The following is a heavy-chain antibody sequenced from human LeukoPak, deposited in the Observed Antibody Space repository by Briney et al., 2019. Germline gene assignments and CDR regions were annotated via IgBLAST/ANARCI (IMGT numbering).Heavy chain of an antibody. CDR2: IYYSGST. CDR3: ARQDSSGYQVDY. CDR1: GGSISSGGYY. D-gene: IGHD3-22*01. V-gene: IGHV4-31*03. J-gene: IGHJ4*02. Sequence: SETLSLTCTVSGGSISSGGYYWSWIRQHPGKGLEWIGYIYYSGSTYYDPSLKSRVTISVDTPKNQFSLKLSSVTAADTAVYYCARQDSSGYQVDYWGQGTLVTVSS.